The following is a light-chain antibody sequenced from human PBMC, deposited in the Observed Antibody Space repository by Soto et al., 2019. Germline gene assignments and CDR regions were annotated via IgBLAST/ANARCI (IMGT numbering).Light chain of an antibody. V-gene: IGKV3-15*01. CDR3: QQYNNWPRT. CDR2: SSS. J-gene: IGKJ1*01. CDR1: QSVTSN. Sequence: EIVMTQSPATLSVSPGDSATLSCRASQSVTSNLAWYQHNPGQAPRLLIYSSSTRAAGIPARFGGSGSGTEFTFSISSLQSEDFAVYYCQQYNNWPRTFGQGTKVDIK.